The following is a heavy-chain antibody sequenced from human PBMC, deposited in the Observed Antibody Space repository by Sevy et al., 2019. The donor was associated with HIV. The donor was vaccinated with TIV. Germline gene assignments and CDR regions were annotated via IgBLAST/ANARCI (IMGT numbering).Heavy chain of an antibody. V-gene: IGHV4-38-2*01. CDR2: IYPGGSA. Sequence: SETLSLTCAVSGYSIRSAYQWGWIRQPPGKGLEWIGSIYPGGSAFYNPSLKSRVTISVDTSKNQFSLKLTSVTAADTAVYHCARYPYYGDYLDYWGQGTLVTVSS. CDR3: ARYPYYGDYLDY. D-gene: IGHD3-3*01. J-gene: IGHJ4*02. CDR1: GYSIRSAYQ.